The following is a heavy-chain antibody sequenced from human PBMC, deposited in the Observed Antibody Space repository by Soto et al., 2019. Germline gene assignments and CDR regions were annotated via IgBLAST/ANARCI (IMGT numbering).Heavy chain of an antibody. J-gene: IGHJ6*02. CDR1: GFTFNRYG. V-gene: IGHV3-30*03. CDR2: ISDDGSDK. Sequence: WGSLRLSCVASGFTFNRYGIHWCRQSPVKGLEWVALISDDGSDKDYADSVKGRFTISADKSISTAYLQWSSLKASDTAMYYCARREWELSSTIHYGMDVWGQETTVTVSS. CDR3: ARREWELSSTIHYGMDV. D-gene: IGHD1-26*01.